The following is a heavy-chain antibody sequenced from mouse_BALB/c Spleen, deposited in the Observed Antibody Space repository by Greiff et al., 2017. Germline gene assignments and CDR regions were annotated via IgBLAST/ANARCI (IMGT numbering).Heavy chain of an antibody. V-gene: IGHV1S81*02. CDR1: GYTFTSYC. D-gene: IGHD2-10*02. Sequence: QVQLQQPGAELVKPGASVKLSCKASGYTFTSYCMHWVKQRPGQGLEWIGEINPSNGRTNYNEKFKSKATLTVDKSSSTAYMQLSSLTSEDSAVYYCAREYGNYFAYWGQGTLVTVSA. CDR2: INPSNGRT. CDR3: AREYGNYFAY. J-gene: IGHJ3*01.